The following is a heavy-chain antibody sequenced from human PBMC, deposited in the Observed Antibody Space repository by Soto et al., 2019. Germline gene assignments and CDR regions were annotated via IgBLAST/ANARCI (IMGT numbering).Heavy chain of an antibody. J-gene: IGHJ4*02. CDR2: ISAYNGNT. V-gene: IGHV1-18*01. D-gene: IGHD5-12*01. CDR3: AKVGTIRSHYFDL. CDR1: GYTFTSYG. Sequence: ASVKVSCKASGYTFTSYGISWVLRAPGQGLEWMGWISAYNGNTNYAQKLQGRVTITTDTSTSTAYMELRSLRSEDTAVYYCAKVGTIRSHYFDLWGQGTLVSVCS.